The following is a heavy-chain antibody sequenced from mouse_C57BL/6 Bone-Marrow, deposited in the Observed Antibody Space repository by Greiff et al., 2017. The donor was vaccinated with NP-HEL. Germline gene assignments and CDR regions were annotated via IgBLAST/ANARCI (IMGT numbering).Heavy chain of an antibody. Sequence: VPLPPSFSSLVKPGASVKISCKASGYAFSSYWMNWVKQRPGKGLEWIGQIYPGDGDTNYNGKFKGKATLTADKSSSTAYMQLSSLTSEDSAVYFCARSRNGAWFAYWGQGTLVTVSA. CDR1: GYAFSSYW. CDR2: IYPGDGDT. J-gene: IGHJ3*01. V-gene: IGHV1-80*01. CDR3: ARSRNGAWFAY.